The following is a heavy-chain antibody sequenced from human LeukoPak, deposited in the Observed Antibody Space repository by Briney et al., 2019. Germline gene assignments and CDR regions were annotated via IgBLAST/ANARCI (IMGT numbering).Heavy chain of an antibody. CDR2: ISSSSSTI. Sequence: GGSLRLSCAASGFTFSSYSMDWFRQAPGKGLEWVSYISSSSSTIYYADSVKGRFTISRDNAKNSLYLQMNSLRAEDTAVYYCARSQIYSSGWYCSYWGQGTLVTVSS. CDR3: ARSQIYSSGWYCSY. D-gene: IGHD6-19*01. V-gene: IGHV3-48*01. CDR1: GFTFSSYS. J-gene: IGHJ4*02.